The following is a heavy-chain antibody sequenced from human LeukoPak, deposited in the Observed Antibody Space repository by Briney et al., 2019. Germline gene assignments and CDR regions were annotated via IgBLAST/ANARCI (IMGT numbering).Heavy chain of an antibody. V-gene: IGHV3-48*04. Sequence: GGSLRLSCVASGFTFSSYSMNWVRQAPGKGLEWVSSISRSGSTKYYADSVKGRFTISRDNAKNSLFLQMYSLRAEDTAVYYCARVLRYCSGGNCYSGGLGYMDVWGKGTTVTISS. CDR3: ARVLRYCSGGNCYSGGLGYMDV. J-gene: IGHJ6*03. D-gene: IGHD2-15*01. CDR2: ISRSGSTK. CDR1: GFTFSSYS.